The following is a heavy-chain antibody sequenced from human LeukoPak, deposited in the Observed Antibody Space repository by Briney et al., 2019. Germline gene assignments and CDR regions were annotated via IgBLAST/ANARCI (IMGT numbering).Heavy chain of an antibody. Sequence: GGSLRLSCAASGFTFSSYAMHWVRQAPGKGLEWVAVISYDGSNKYYADSVKGRFTISRDNSKNTLYLQMNSLRAEDTAVYYCARDGASYGDYGPYYYYYGMDVWGQGTTVTVSS. D-gene: IGHD4-17*01. V-gene: IGHV3-30*04. J-gene: IGHJ6*02. CDR1: GFTFSSYA. CDR2: ISYDGSNK. CDR3: ARDGASYGDYGPYYYYYGMDV.